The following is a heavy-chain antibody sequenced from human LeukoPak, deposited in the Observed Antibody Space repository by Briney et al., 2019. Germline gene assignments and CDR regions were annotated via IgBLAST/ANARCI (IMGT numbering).Heavy chain of an antibody. J-gene: IGHJ3*02. V-gene: IGHV3-7*05. Sequence: PGGSLRLSCAASAFSFSTYWMSWVRQAPGKGLEWVANINQDGSEKYYVDSVKGRFTISRDNAKNSLYLQMNSLRAEDTAVYYCARDRLGESDAFDIWGQGTMVTVSS. CDR2: INQDGSEK. CDR3: ARDRLGESDAFDI. CDR1: AFSFSTYW.